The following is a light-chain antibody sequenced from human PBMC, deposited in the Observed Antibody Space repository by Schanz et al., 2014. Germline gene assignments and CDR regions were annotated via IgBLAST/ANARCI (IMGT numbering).Light chain of an antibody. CDR1: QSVSSS. Sequence: EIVLTQSPGTLSLSPGERATLSCRASQSVSSSLAWYQQKPGQAPRLLIYGASSRATGIPDRFSGSGSGTDFTLTISRLEPEDFAVYYCQQYGSSRLTFGGGTKVEIK. CDR2: GAS. CDR3: QQYGSSRLT. V-gene: IGKV3-20*01. J-gene: IGKJ4*01.